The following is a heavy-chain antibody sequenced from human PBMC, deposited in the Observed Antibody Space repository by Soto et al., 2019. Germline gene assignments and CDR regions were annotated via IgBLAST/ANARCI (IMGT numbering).Heavy chain of an antibody. Sequence: ASVKVSCKASGYTFTSYGISWVRQAPGQGLEWMGWINAYNGNTNYAQKLQGRVTMTTDTSTSTAYMELRSLRSDDTAVYYCARDRVPTYYYDSSGYRSDAFDIWGQGTMVTVSS. J-gene: IGHJ3*02. D-gene: IGHD3-22*01. V-gene: IGHV1-18*01. CDR1: GYTFTSYG. CDR3: ARDRVPTYYYDSSGYRSDAFDI. CDR2: INAYNGNT.